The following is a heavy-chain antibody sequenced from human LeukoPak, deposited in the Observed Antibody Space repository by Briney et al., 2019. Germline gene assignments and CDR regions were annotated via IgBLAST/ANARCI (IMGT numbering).Heavy chain of an antibody. CDR3: ASHPCGGDCA. CDR2: IYHSGST. CDR1: GGSISSGGYS. Sequence: SETLSLTCAVSGGSISSGGYSWSWIRQPPGKGLEWIGYIYHSGSTYYNPSLKSRVTISVDTSKNQFSLKLSSVTAADTAVYYCASHPCGGDCAWGQGTLVTVSS. D-gene: IGHD2-21*02. V-gene: IGHV4-30-2*01. J-gene: IGHJ5*02.